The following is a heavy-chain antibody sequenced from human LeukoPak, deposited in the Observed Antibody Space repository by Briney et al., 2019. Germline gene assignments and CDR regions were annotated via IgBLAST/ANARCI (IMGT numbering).Heavy chain of an antibody. CDR3: ARLPRVHFDP. CDR1: GYTFIGYH. CDR2: INPNRGGT. D-gene: IGHD1-1*01. V-gene: IGHV1-2*02. J-gene: IGHJ5*02. Sequence: GASVKVSCKASGYTFIGYHIHWVRQAPGQGLEWMGWINPNRGGTNLAQKFQGRVIMTRDTSISTAYMEVTRLRSDDTAIYYCARLPRVHFDPWGQGTLVTVSS.